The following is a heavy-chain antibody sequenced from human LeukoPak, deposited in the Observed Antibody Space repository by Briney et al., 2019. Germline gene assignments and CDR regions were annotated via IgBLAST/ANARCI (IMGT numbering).Heavy chain of an antibody. CDR2: IYYSGST. CDR3: ARVGGITIFGVVTYAFDI. J-gene: IGHJ3*02. D-gene: IGHD3-3*01. V-gene: IGHV4-59*01. CDR1: GGSISSYY. Sequence: SETLSLTCTVSGGSISSYYWSWIRQPPGKGLEWIGYIYYSGSTNYNPSLNSRVTISVDTSKNQFSLKLSSVTAADTAVYYCARVGGITIFGVVTYAFDIWGQGTMVTVSS.